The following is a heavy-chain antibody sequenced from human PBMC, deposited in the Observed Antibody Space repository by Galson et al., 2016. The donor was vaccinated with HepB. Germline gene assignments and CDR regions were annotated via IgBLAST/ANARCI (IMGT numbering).Heavy chain of an antibody. V-gene: IGHV3-48*02. CDR3: GAPGGWFRN. CDR2: TSSSSGVA. CDR1: GFTVSTYN. Sequence: SLRLSCAVSGFTVSTYNMRWVRQAPGKGPEWIAFTSSSSGVAFYADSVKGRFTISGDNANNSLYLEMNRLRDEDTAVNYCGAPGGWFRNWGQGTLVTVSS. J-gene: IGHJ4*02. D-gene: IGHD6-19*01.